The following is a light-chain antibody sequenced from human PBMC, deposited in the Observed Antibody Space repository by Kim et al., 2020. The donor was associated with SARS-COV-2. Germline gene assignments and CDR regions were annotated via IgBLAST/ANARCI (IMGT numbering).Light chain of an antibody. CDR2: DVS. CDR1: SSDVGGYNY. J-gene: IGLJ1*01. CDR3: SSYTSSISYV. V-gene: IGLV2-14*01. Sequence: QSALTQPASVSGSPGQSITISCTGTSSDVGGYNYVSWYQQHPGKAPKLMIYDVSKRPSGVSNRFSGSKSGNTASLTISGLQPEDEADYHCSSYTSSISYVFVTGTKVTVL.